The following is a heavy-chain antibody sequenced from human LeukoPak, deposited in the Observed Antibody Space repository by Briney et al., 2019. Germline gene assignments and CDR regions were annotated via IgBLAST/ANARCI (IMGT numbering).Heavy chain of an antibody. Sequence: SETLSLTCTVSGGSITGYYWSWIRQPAGKGLEWIGRIYTSGSTNYNPSLKSRVTMSVDTSKNQFSLKMSSVTAADTAVYYCARGYGMDGSGSYSWGYWGQGTLVTVSS. CDR1: GGSITGYY. CDR2: IYTSGST. J-gene: IGHJ4*02. D-gene: IGHD3-10*01. V-gene: IGHV4-4*07. CDR3: ARGYGMDGSGSYSWGY.